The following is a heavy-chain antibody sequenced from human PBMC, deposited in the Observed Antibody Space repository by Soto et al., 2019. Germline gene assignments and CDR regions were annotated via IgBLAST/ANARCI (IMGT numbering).Heavy chain of an antibody. CDR2: ISSSGSHT. V-gene: IGHV3-11*06. Sequence: PVGSLRLSCAVSGFTFSDYYMSWIRQAPGKGLEWVSYISSSGSHTNYADSVKGRFTISRDNAKNSLYLQMNSLTAEDTAVYYCARDPPPGYYDSSGYSEYFQHWGQGTLVTVSS. CDR1: GFTFSDYY. D-gene: IGHD3-22*01. J-gene: IGHJ1*01. CDR3: ARDPPPGYYDSSGYSEYFQH.